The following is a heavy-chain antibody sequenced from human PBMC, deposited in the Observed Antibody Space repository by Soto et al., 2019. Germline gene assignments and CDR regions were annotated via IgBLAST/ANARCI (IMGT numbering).Heavy chain of an antibody. Sequence: PSETLCLTCAVSGGSISGGGYSWSWIRQPPGKGLEWIGYIYHSGSTYYNPSLKSRVTISVDRSKNQFSLKLSSVTAADTAVYYCARVPDVWGQGTTVTVSS. J-gene: IGHJ6*02. CDR3: ARVPDV. V-gene: IGHV4-30-2*01. CDR1: GGSISGGGYS. CDR2: IYHSGST.